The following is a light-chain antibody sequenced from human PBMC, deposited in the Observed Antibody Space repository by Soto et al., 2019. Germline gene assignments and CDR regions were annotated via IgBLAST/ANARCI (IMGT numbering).Light chain of an antibody. Sequence: IQMTQSPSSLSASVGERVTITCRASQRIRTDLNWYQQRPGKAPKVLIYVASTLQTGVPSRFSGSSSGTDFNLTITSLQPEDCALYYCQQSYKNPHTFGGGTRVEIK. CDR3: QQSYKNPHT. CDR1: QRIRTD. V-gene: IGKV1-39*01. CDR2: VAS. J-gene: IGKJ4*01.